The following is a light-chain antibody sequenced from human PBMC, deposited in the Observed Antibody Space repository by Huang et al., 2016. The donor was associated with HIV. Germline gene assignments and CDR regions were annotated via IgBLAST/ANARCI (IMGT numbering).Light chain of an antibody. J-gene: IGKJ1*01. V-gene: IGKV4-1*01. CDR2: WAS. CDR3: HQYYSSPQT. CDR1: QSVFHSSNNKNY. Sequence: DIVVTQSPGSLALSLGERAAINCTSSQSVFHSSNNKNYLSWDTLKPGQSPQLLISWASTREFGFPDRCRGTGSGTDFTLTITSLQAEDVAVYYCHQYYSSPQTFGQGTKVEV.